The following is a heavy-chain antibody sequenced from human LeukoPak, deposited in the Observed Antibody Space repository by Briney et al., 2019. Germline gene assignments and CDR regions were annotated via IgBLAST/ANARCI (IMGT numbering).Heavy chain of an antibody. V-gene: IGHV4-59*01. CDR3: ARGGDYGDLRYFDY. Sequence: TSETLSLTCTVSGVSINNYYWRWIRQPPGKGLEWIGYIYYRGSTNYNPSLKSRVTFSVDTSKNQFSLKLNSVTAADTAVYYCARGGDYGDLRYFDYWGQGTLVTVSS. D-gene: IGHD4-17*01. CDR1: GVSINNYY. J-gene: IGHJ4*02. CDR2: IYYRGST.